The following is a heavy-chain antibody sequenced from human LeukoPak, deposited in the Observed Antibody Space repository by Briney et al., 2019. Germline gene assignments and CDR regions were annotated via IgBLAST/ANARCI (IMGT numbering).Heavy chain of an antibody. D-gene: IGHD3-9*01. V-gene: IGHV3-48*03. CDR3: ARDYDWAFDF. J-gene: IGHJ4*02. CDR2: INHNGEAI. Sequence: GGSLRLSCAASGFPFSSHVLSWVRQAPGKGLEWIAYINHNGEAIYYPDFVEGRFIISRDKAKNSLFLQMNDLRDEDTAVYYCARDYDWAFDFWGQGTRVTVSS. CDR1: GFPFSSHV.